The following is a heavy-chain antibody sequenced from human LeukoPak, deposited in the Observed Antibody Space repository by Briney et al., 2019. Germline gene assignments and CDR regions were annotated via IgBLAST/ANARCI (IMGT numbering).Heavy chain of an antibody. J-gene: IGHJ5*01. CDR1: SGSISSSSYY. D-gene: IGHD6-13*01. CDR2: IYYSGST. V-gene: IGHV4-39*07. CDR3: ARTYSNSWYDDWFDS. Sequence: SETLSLTCTVSSGSISSSSYYWGWIRQPPGKGLEWIGSIYYSGSTYYNPSLKSRVTISVDTSKNQFSLKLSSVTAADTAVYYCARTYSNSWYDDWFDSWGQGTLVTVSS.